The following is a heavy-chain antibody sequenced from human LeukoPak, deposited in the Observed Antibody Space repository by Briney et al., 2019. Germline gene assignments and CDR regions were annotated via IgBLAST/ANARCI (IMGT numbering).Heavy chain of an antibody. D-gene: IGHD3-22*01. CDR2: ISSSSSTI. V-gene: IGHV3-48*01. CDR1: GFTFSSYS. J-gene: IGHJ3*02. Sequence: GGSLRLSCAASGFTFSSYSMNWVRQAPGKGLEWVSFISSSSSTIYYADSVKGRFTISRDNAKNSLYLQMNSLRAADTAVYYCARGGGVITPLDAFDIWGQGTMVTVSS. CDR3: ARGGGVITPLDAFDI.